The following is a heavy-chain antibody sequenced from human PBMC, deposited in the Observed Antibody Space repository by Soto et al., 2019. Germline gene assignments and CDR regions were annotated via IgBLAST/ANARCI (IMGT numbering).Heavy chain of an antibody. J-gene: IGHJ6*02. CDR2: INPSGGST. Sequence: ASVKVSCKASGYTFTSYYMHWVRQAPGQGLEWMGIINPSGGSTSYAQKFQGRVTMTRDTSTSTVYMELSSLRSEDTAVYYCARGYCSSTSCPNDYYYYYGMDVWGQGTTVTVSS. CDR3: ARGYCSSTSCPNDYYYYYGMDV. V-gene: IGHV1-46*01. CDR1: GYTFTSYY. D-gene: IGHD2-2*01.